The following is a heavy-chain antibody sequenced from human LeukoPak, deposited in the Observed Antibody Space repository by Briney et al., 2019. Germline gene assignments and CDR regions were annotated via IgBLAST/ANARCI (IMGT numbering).Heavy chain of an antibody. CDR3: ASQTYCGGDCSPLGGMDV. J-gene: IGHJ6*02. D-gene: IGHD2-21*02. V-gene: IGHV1-2*02. CDR2: INPNSGGT. CDR1: GYTFTGYY. Sequence: ASVKVSCKASGYTFTGYYMHWVRQAPGQGLEWMGWINPNSGGTNYAQKFQGRVTMTRNTSISTAYMELSSLRSEDTAVYYCASQTYCGGDCSPLGGMDVWGQGTTVTVSS.